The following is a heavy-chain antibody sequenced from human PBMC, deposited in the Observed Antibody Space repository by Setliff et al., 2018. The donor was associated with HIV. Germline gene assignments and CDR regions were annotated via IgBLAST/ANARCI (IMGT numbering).Heavy chain of an antibody. V-gene: IGHV4-39*07. Sequence: SETLSLTCTVSGGSITSSSNYWGWIRQPPGKGLEWIGSIFYSGSTYYNPSVKSRVTISIDTSKNQFSLRLSSVTAADTAMYYCARDWRHGYDLNFDYWGQGTLVTVSS. CDR2: IFYSGST. CDR1: GGSITSSSNY. J-gene: IGHJ4*02. D-gene: IGHD5-12*01. CDR3: ARDWRHGYDLNFDY.